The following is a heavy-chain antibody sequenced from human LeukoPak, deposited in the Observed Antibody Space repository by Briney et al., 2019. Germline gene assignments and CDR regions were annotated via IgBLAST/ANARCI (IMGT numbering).Heavy chain of an antibody. V-gene: IGHV3-7*01. D-gene: IGHD3-10*01. J-gene: IGHJ5*02. Sequence: GASLRLSCAASGFTFSSYWMSWVRQAPGKGLEWVANIKQDGSEKYYVDSVKGRFTISRDNAKNSLYLQMNSLRAEDTAVYYCARDRSGSGSYPLPAWFDPWGQGTLVTVSS. CDR1: GFTFSSYW. CDR3: ARDRSGSGSYPLPAWFDP. CDR2: IKQDGSEK.